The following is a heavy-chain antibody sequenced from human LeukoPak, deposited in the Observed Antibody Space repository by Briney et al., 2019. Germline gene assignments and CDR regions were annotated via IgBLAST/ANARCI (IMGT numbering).Heavy chain of an antibody. CDR1: GFTFSSYS. J-gene: IGHJ4*02. V-gene: IGHV3-48*02. Sequence: GGSLRLSCVASGFTFSSYSMNWVRQAPGKGLEWVSYISSSSSTIYYADSVKGRFTISRDNAKNSLYLQMNSLRDEDTAVYYCARDSQRNYGSGSYYKSQDYWGQGTLVTVSS. CDR2: ISSSSSTI. D-gene: IGHD3-10*01. CDR3: ARDSQRNYGSGSYYKSQDY.